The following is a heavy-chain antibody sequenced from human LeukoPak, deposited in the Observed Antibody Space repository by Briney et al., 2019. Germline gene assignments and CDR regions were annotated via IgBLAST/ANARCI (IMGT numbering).Heavy chain of an antibody. CDR2: INHSGST. V-gene: IGHV4-34*01. D-gene: IGHD4-17*01. CDR3: ARAPTPRPGYYFDY. Sequence: SETLSLTCAVYGGSFSGYYWSWIRQPPGKGLEWIGEINHSGSTNYNPSLKSRVTISVDTSKNQFSLKLSSVTAADTAVYYCARAPTPRPGYYFDYWGQGTLVTVSS. J-gene: IGHJ4*02. CDR1: GGSFSGYY.